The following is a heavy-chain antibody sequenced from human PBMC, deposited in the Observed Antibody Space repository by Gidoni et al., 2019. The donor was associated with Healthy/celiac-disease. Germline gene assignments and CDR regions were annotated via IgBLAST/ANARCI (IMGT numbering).Heavy chain of an antibody. D-gene: IGHD3-22*01. J-gene: IGHJ4*02. V-gene: IGHV3-48*02. CDR1: GFTFSRSS. Sequence: EVQLVESGGGLVRPGGSLRLSCAAAGFTFSRSSMNWVRQAPGKGPEWVSYISSSSSTRYYADSVKGRFTISRDNAKNSLYLQMNSLRDEDTAVYYCASRSLNYYDSSGYYSGDFDYWGQGTLVTVSS. CDR3: ASRSLNYYDSSGYYSGDFDY. CDR2: ISSSSSTR.